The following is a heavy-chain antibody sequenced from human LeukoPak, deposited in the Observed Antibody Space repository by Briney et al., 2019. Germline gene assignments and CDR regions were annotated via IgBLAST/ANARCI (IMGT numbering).Heavy chain of an antibody. CDR2: ISGNGGST. V-gene: IGHV3-23*01. CDR3: AKNTGQTSEYSYGFNG. CDR1: GFTFNSYA. Sequence: AGGSLRLSCAASGFTFNSYAMSWVRQAPGKGLEWVSDISGNGGSTYYADSVKGRFTISRDNSKNTVYLQMNSLRAEDTAVYYCAKNTGQTSEYSYGFNGWGQGTLVTVSS. D-gene: IGHD5-18*01. J-gene: IGHJ4*02.